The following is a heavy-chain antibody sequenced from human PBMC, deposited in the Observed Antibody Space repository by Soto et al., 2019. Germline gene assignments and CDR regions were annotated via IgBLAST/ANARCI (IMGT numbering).Heavy chain of an antibody. J-gene: IGHJ4*02. CDR2: IYYSGST. D-gene: IGHD3-22*01. V-gene: IGHV4-30-4*01. CDR3: DRDSSGYSYPGHFDY. CDR1: GGSISSDDYY. Sequence: PSETLSLTCTVSGGSISSDDYYWSWIRQPPGKGLEWIGYIYYSGSTYYNPSLKSRVTISVDTSKNQFSLKLSSVTAADTAVYYCDRDSSGYSYPGHFDYWGQGTLVTVSS.